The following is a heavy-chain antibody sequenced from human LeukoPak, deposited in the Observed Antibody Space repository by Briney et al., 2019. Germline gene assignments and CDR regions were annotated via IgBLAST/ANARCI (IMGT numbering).Heavy chain of an antibody. D-gene: IGHD3-22*01. J-gene: IGHJ3*02. CDR1: GGSISNYY. CDR3: ARHAYDRMDDAFNI. V-gene: IGHV4-59*05. CDR2: IYYSGST. Sequence: SETLSLTCSFSGGSISNYYWSWVRQPPGKGLEWIGSIYYSGSTYYNPSLKSRVTISVDTSKNQFSLKLSSVTAADTAVYYCARHAYDRMDDAFNIWGQGTMVTVSS.